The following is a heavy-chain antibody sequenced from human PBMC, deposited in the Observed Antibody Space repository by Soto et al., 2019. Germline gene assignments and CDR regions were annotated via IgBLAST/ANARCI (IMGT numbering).Heavy chain of an antibody. CDR1: GFTVSSNY. D-gene: IGHD2-8*01. CDR3: ARATNPNYSYFDL. Sequence: EVQLVESGGGLVQPGGSLRLSCAASGFTVSSNYMNWVRQAPGKGPEWVSVLYSGGSTEYADSVKGRFTISRDNTKNTLYLQMNSLRAEDTAVYFCARATNPNYSYFDLWGRGTLVTVAS. J-gene: IGHJ2*01. V-gene: IGHV3-66*01. CDR2: LYSGGST.